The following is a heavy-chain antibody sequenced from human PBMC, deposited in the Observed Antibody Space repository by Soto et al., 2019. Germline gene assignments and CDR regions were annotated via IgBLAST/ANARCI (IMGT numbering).Heavy chain of an antibody. V-gene: IGHV3-48*03. Sequence: EVQLVESGGGLVQPGGSLRLSCAASGFTFSTYEMNWVRQAPGKGLEWISYISSGGSTIYHADSVKGRFTISRDNAKNSLYLQMNSLRAEDTAVYYCARRWEYCSGNRCWGSGFDPWGHGTLVTVSS. CDR1: GFTFSTYE. J-gene: IGHJ5*02. CDR3: ARRWEYCSGNRCWGSGFDP. D-gene: IGHD2-2*01. CDR2: ISSGGSTI.